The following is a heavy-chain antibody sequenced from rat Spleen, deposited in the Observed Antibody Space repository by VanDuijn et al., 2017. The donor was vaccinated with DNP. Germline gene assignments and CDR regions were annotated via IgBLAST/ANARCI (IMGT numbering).Heavy chain of an antibody. CDR2: ISYEGSST. CDR3: ARLDYGFDY. V-gene: IGHV5-22*01. CDR1: GFTFSDYN. J-gene: IGHJ2*01. Sequence: EVQLVESGGGLLQPGRSLKLSCAASGFTFSDYNMAWVRQAPKKGLEWVASISYEGSSTYYGGSVKGRFTISRDNAKSTLYLQMNSLRSEDMATYYCARLDYGFDYWGQGVMVTVST. D-gene: IGHD1-11*01.